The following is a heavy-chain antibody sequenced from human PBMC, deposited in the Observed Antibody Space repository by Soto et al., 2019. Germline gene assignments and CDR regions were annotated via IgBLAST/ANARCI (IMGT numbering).Heavy chain of an antibody. CDR1: GGTFSSYT. Sequence: QVQLVQSGAEVKKPGSSVKVSCKASGGTFSSYTISWVRQAPGQGLEWMGRIIPILGIANYAQKFQGRVTITADKSTSTAYMELSSLRSEDTAVYYCATPRHYDILTGYPRVPSYHAFDIWGQGTMVTVSS. D-gene: IGHD3-9*01. J-gene: IGHJ3*02. CDR3: ATPRHYDILTGYPRVPSYHAFDI. CDR2: IIPILGIA. V-gene: IGHV1-69*02.